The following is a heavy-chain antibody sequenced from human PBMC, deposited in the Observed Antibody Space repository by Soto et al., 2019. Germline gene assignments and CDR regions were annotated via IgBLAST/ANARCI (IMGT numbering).Heavy chain of an antibody. CDR3: ARVGGQLVPGFDY. J-gene: IGHJ4*02. CDR2: ISSSSSYI. Sequence: EVQLVESGGGLVKPGGSLRLSCAASGFTFSSYSMNWVRQAPGKGLEWVSSISSSSSYIYYADSVKGRFTISRDNAKNSPYLQMNSLGAEGTAVYYCARVGGQLVPGFDYWGPGTLVTVSS. V-gene: IGHV3-21*01. CDR1: GFTFSSYS. D-gene: IGHD6-6*01.